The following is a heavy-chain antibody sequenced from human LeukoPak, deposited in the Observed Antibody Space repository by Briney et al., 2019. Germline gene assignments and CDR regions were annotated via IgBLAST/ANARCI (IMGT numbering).Heavy chain of an antibody. CDR2: INHSGST. CDR1: GGSFSGYY. CDR3: ARGTGYSSSWLDY. D-gene: IGHD6-13*01. Sequence: PSETLSLTCAVYGGSFSGYYWSWIRQPPGKELEWIGEINHSGSTNYNPSLKSRVTISVDTSKNQFSLKLSSVTAADTAVYYCARGTGYSSSWLDYWGQGTLVTVSS. V-gene: IGHV4-34*01. J-gene: IGHJ4*02.